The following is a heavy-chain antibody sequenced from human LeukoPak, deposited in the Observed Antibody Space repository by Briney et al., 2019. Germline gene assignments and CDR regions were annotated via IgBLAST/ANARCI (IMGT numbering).Heavy chain of an antibody. CDR2: INPNSGGT. J-gene: IGHJ5*02. V-gene: IGHV1-2*02. D-gene: IGHD6-13*01. CDR3: ARDPSSSWYNWFDP. CDR1: GYTFTGYY. Sequence: GASVKVSCKASGYTFTGYYMHWVRQAPGQGFEWMGWINPNSGGTNYAQKFQGRVTMTRDTSISTAYMELSRLRSDDTAVYYCARDPSSSWYNWFDPWGQGTLVTVSS.